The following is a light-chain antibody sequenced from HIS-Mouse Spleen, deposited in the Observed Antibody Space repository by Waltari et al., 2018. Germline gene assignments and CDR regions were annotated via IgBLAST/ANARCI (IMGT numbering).Light chain of an antibody. J-gene: IGLJ1*01. V-gene: IGLV2-14*01. CDR3: SSYTSSSTYV. CDR1: SSDVGGYNY. Sequence: QSALTQPASVSGSPGQSITISCTGTSSDVGGYNYVSWYQQHPGKAPKLMIYEVSNQPSGVAKRFSGSKSGNTASLTISGLQAEDEADYYCSSYTSSSTYVFGTGTKVTVL. CDR2: EVS.